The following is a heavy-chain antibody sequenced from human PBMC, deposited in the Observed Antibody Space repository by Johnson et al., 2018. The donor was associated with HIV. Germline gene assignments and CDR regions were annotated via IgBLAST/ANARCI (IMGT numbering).Heavy chain of an antibody. Sequence: EVQLLESGGGVVQPGRSLRLSCAASGFTFSSYAMNWVRQAPGKGLEWVANIKQDGSAKYYVDSVKGRITISRDNTKNSLYLQMNSLRGDDTAVYYCAKVRDPASYEAFDIWGQVTMVTVSS. CDR3: AKVRDPASYEAFDI. CDR1: GFTFSSYA. V-gene: IGHV3-7*03. J-gene: IGHJ3*02. D-gene: IGHD1-26*01. CDR2: IKQDGSAK.